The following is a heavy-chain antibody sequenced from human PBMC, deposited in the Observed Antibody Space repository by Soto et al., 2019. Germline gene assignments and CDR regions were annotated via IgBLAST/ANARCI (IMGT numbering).Heavy chain of an antibody. CDR1: GYDFTAYG. CDR3: ARSGWNSPYYSHGLDV. Sequence: QIHLVQSGPEVKKSGASVKVSCKPSGYDFTAYGITWVRQAQGQGLELLGWISPYNGKTKYGENFQGRLTMTTDLSEGAAYMEWTSLRSDDTAVYYCARSGWNSPYYSHGLDVWGQGTMVSVSS. D-gene: IGHD6-19*01. V-gene: IGHV1-18*01. J-gene: IGHJ6*02. CDR2: ISPYNGKT.